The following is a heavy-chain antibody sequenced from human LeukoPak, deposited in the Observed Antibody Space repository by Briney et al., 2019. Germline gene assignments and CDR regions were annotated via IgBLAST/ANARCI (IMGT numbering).Heavy chain of an antibody. V-gene: IGHV3-23*01. J-gene: IGHJ3*02. CDR3: AKTGKRVAYSSSPDAFDI. Sequence: SGGSLRLSCAASGFTFSSYAMSWVRQAPGKGLEWVSAISGSGGSTYYADSVKGRFTISRDNSKNTLYLQMNSLRAEDTAVYYCAKTGKRVAYSSSPDAFDIWGQGTMVTVSS. CDR2: ISGSGGST. CDR1: GFTFSSYA. D-gene: IGHD6-6*01.